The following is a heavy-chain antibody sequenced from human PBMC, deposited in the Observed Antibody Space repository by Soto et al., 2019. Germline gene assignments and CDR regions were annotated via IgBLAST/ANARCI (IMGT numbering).Heavy chain of an antibody. CDR2: INRDGSTT. J-gene: IGHJ6*02. CDR1: GFTFSSYW. V-gene: IGHV3-74*01. Sequence: GGSLRLSCAASGFTFSSYWMHWVRQAPGEGLMWVSRINRDGSTTSYADSVKGRFTISRDNAKNTLYLQMNSLRVEDTAVYYCARVPTTVTTPGMDLWGQGTTVTVSS. D-gene: IGHD4-4*01. CDR3: ARVPTTVTTPGMDL.